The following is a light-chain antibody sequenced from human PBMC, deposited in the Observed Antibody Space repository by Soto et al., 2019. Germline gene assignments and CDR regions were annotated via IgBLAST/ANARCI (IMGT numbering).Light chain of an antibody. CDR2: EVN. CDR1: SXDIGGYNF. V-gene: IGLV2-14*01. CDR3: SSFTTSSNNLV. J-gene: IGLJ1*01. Sequence: QSALTQPASVSGSPGQSITISCTGTSXDIGGYNFVSWYQHHPGKAPKLMIYEVNNRPSGVSSRFSGSKSGNTASLTISGLQTEDEADYYCSSFTTSSNNLVFGTGTKVTVL.